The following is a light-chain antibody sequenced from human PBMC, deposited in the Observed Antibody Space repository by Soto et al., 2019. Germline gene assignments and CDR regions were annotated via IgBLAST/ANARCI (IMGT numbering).Light chain of an antibody. V-gene: IGLV2-14*01. CDR3: SSYTTSSTVV. CDR2: DVR. Sequence: QSALTQPASVSGSPGQSITISCTGTSSDIGAYNFVSWYQQHPGKAPKIMIYDVRNRPSGVSNRFSGSKSGNTASLTISGLQAEDEADYYCSSYTTSSTVVFGGGTQLNVL. CDR1: SSDIGAYNF. J-gene: IGLJ2*01.